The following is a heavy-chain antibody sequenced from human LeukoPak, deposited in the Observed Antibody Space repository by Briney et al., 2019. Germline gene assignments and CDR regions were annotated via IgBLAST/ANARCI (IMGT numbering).Heavy chain of an antibody. Sequence: PSETLSFTCAVSGYSISSGYYWGWIRQPPGKGLEWIGTIYHNGNTYYNSSLKSRVTISVDTSKNQFSLKLNSVTAADTAVYYCARERYYASGSYSGMWYFDYWGQGTLVTASS. J-gene: IGHJ4*02. CDR2: IYHNGNT. CDR3: ARERYYASGSYSGMWYFDY. D-gene: IGHD3-10*01. V-gene: IGHV4-38-2*02. CDR1: GYSISSGYY.